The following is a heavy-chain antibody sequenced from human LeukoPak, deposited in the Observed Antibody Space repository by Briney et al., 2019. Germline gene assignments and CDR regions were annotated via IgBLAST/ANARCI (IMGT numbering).Heavy chain of an antibody. CDR1: GFIFSSYA. D-gene: IGHD6-19*01. CDR2: ISGSGGST. Sequence: GGSLRLSCAASGFIFSSYAMSWVRQAPGKGLEWVSAISGSGGSTYYADSVKGRFTISRDNSKNTLYLQMNSLRAEDTAVYYCAKDSFQWLLTLDYWGQGTLVTVSS. J-gene: IGHJ4*02. CDR3: AKDSFQWLLTLDY. V-gene: IGHV3-23*01.